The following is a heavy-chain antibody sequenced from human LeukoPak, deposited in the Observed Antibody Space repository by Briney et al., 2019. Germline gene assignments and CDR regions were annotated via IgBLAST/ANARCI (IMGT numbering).Heavy chain of an antibody. V-gene: IGHV1-69*13. CDR1: GGTFSSYA. J-gene: IGHJ5*02. Sequence: SVKVSCKASGGTFSSYAISWVRQAPGQGLEWMGGIIPIFGTANYAQKFQGRVTITAGESTSTAYMELSSLRSEDTAVYYCARGQYYYDSSGYFPYWFDPWGQGTLVTVSS. CDR3: ARGQYYYDSSGYFPYWFDP. CDR2: IIPIFGTA. D-gene: IGHD3-22*01.